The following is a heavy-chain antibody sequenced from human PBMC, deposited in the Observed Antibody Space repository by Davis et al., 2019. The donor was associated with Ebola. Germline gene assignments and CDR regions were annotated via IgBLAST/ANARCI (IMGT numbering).Heavy chain of an antibody. D-gene: IGHD3-9*01. J-gene: IGHJ5*02. CDR3: ARTSLTSILPSGLGYNYFAP. CDR1: GESFTGHL. V-gene: IGHV4-34*01. CDR2: ISQGGVT. Sequence: SETLSLTCAVYGESFTGHLWSWIRQPPGKGLEWLGAISQGGVTNYSPSLKRRVIISLDTSKNQLSLTLNPVDAADTAVYYCARTSLTSILPSGLGYNYFAPWSQGTPVTVSS.